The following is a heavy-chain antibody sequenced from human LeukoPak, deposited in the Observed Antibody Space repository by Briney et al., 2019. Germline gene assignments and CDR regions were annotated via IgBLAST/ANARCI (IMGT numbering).Heavy chain of an antibody. CDR3: ARDYTRAVAVGY. Sequence: AGGSLRLSCAASGFTFSSYSMNWVRQAPGKGLEWVSSISSSSSYIYYADSVKGRFTISRDNAKNSLYLQMNGLRAEDTAVYYCARDYTRAVAVGYWGQGTLVTVSS. D-gene: IGHD6-19*01. CDR1: GFTFSSYS. J-gene: IGHJ4*02. CDR2: ISSSSSYI. V-gene: IGHV3-21*01.